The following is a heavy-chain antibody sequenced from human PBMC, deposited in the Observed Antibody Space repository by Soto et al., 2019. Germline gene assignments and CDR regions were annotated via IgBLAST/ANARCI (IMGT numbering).Heavy chain of an antibody. CDR3: ARGTVTPGLDY. D-gene: IGHD4-17*01. J-gene: IGHJ4*02. V-gene: IGHV3-7*04. Sequence: GSRRLSCAASGFTFSDYWMNWLRQAPGKGLEWMANIKEDGSEKYYVDSVRGRFTISRDNAKNSLYLQMNSLRAEDTAVYYCARGTVTPGLDYWGQGTLVTVSS. CDR2: IKEDGSEK. CDR1: GFTFSDYW.